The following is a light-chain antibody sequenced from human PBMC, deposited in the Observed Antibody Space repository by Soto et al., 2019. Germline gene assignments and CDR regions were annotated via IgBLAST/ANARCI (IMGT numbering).Light chain of an antibody. CDR2: EAS. CDR3: QQRGNWPYN. CDR1: QSINAY. Sequence: EIVLTQAPATLSLSPGERATLSCRASQSINAYLAWYQQKPGQVPRLLIYEASNRATGIPARFSGSGSGTDFTLTISSLEPEDFVVYYCQQRGNWPYNFGQGTKLEIK. J-gene: IGKJ2*01. V-gene: IGKV3-11*01.